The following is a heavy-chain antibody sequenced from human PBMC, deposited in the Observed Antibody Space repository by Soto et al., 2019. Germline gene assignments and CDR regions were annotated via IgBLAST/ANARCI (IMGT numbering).Heavy chain of an antibody. CDR2: IYHSGST. CDR1: GGSISSSNW. V-gene: IGHV4-4*02. J-gene: IGHJ4*02. CDR3: ARSNSANYYEVFDY. Sequence: SETLSLTCAVSGGSISSSNWWSWGRQPPGKGLGWSGEIYHSGSTNYNPSLKRRVTLSVDKSKNQFSLKLSSVTAADTALYYCARSNSANYYEVFDYWGQGTLVTVSS. D-gene: IGHD1-26*01.